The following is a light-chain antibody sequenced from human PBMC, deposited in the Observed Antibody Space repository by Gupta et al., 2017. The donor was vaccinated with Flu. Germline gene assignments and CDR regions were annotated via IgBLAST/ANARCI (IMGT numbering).Light chain of an antibody. J-gene: IGLJ2*01. CDR3: QVWESSSDHQV. V-gene: IGLV3-21*02. CDR2: YDT. Sequence: SYVLTQPPSVSVAPGQTASIPCGGNNIGSKTVHWYQQRPGQAPFLVVYYDTDRPSGIPERFSGSKSGNTATLTIARVEAGDEADYYCQVWESSSDHQVFGGGTKLTVL. CDR1: NIGSKT.